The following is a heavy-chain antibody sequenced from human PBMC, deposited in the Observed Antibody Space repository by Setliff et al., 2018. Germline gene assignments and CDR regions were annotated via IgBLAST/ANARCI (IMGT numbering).Heavy chain of an antibody. CDR1: GGSIRRTTYY. Sequence: LSLTCTVSGGSIRRTTYYWGWIRQPPGKGLEWIGTVYYSGSTYYSPSLKSRVTISVDTSRNQFSLKLSSVTAADTAVYYCARVATYAFDIWGQGTMVTVSS. J-gene: IGHJ3*02. CDR3: ARVATYAFDI. CDR2: VYYSGST. V-gene: IGHV4-39*07.